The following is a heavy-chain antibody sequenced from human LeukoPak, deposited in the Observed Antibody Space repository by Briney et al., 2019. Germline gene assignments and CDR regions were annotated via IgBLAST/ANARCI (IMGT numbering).Heavy chain of an antibody. CDR2: ISAYNGNT. J-gene: IGHJ4*02. CDR3: ARDRRIAARALDY. D-gene: IGHD6-6*01. V-gene: IGHV1-18*01. Sequence: ASVKVSCKASGYTFTSYGISWLRQAPGQGLEWMGWISAYNGNTNYAQKFQGRVTMTRDTSISTAYMELSRLRSDDTAVYYCARDRRIAARALDYWGQGTLVTVCS. CDR1: GYTFTSYG.